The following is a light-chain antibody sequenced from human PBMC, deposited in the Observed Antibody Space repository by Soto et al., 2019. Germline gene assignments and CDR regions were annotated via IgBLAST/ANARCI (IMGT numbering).Light chain of an antibody. CDR3: QKYNSALL. Sequence: DIQMTQSPSSLSASVGDRVTITCRASPGISDYLAWYQQRPGKVPKLLIYGASTLQSGVTSRFSGSGSGTDFTLTISSLQPEDVATYFCQKYNSALLFGGGTKVEI. J-gene: IGKJ4*01. CDR1: PGISDY. CDR2: GAS. V-gene: IGKV1-27*01.